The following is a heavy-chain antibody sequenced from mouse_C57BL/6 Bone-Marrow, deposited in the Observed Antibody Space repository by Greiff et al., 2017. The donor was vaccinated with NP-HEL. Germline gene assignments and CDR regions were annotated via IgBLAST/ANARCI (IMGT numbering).Heavy chain of an antibody. CDR1: GYTFTDYE. CDR2: IAPETGGT. D-gene: IGHD2-4*01. CDR3: TRRRVLRLGDWYFDV. Sequence: QVQLQQSGAELVRPGASVTLSCKASGYTFTDYEMHWVKQTPVHGLEWIGAIAPETGGTAYNQTFKGKAILTADKSSSTAYMDLSSLTSEDSAVYYCTRRRVLRLGDWYFDVWGTGTTVTVSS. V-gene: IGHV1-15*01. J-gene: IGHJ1*03.